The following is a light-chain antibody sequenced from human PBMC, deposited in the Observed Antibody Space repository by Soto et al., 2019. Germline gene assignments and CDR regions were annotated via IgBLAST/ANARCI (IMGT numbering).Light chain of an antibody. CDR3: QPYNSYSRT. V-gene: IGKV1-5*03. J-gene: IGKJ1*01. Sequence: DIQMTQSPSTLSASVGDRVTITCRASQSIDSWLAWDQHKPGKAPKLLIFKASTLETGVPSRFSGSGSETEFTLTISSLQPDDSATYYCQPYNSYSRTFGQGTKVDI. CDR1: QSIDSW. CDR2: KAS.